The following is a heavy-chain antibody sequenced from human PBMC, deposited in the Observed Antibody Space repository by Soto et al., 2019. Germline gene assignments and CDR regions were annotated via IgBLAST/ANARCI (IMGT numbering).Heavy chain of an antibody. CDR3: ARLTYCDPGTY. CDR2: IFYSGST. D-gene: IGHD4-17*01. CDR1: GGSISSYY. J-gene: IGHJ4*02. V-gene: IGHV4-59*01. Sequence: QVQLQESGPGLVKPSETLSLTCTVSGGSISSYYWSWLRQPPGKGLEWIGYIFYSGSTNYNPSLKSRVTMSVDTSKNQFSLKLRSVTAADTAVYYCARLTYCDPGTYWGQGTQVTVS.